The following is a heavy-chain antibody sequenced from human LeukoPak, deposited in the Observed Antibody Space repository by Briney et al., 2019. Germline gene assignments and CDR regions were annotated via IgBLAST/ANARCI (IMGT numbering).Heavy chain of an antibody. CDR2: VYSGGST. CDR3: ARDGPRAGRGVIFEN. D-gene: IGHD3-10*01. CDR1: GFTVSSNY. Sequence: GGSLRLSCAASGFTVSSNYMSWVRQAPGKGLEWVSVVYSGGSTYYADSVKGRFTISRDNSQSTLYLQMNSLRAEDTAVYYCARDGPRAGRGVIFENWGQGTLVTVSS. J-gene: IGHJ4*02. V-gene: IGHV3-66*01.